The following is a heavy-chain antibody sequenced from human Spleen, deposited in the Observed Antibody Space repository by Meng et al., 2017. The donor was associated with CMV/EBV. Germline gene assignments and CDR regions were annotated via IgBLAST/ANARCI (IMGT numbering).Heavy chain of an antibody. CDR2: MFSGGTT. CDR1: GFTVSDNY. Sequence: GESLKISCAASGFTVSDNYMNWVRQAPGKGLEWVAVMFSGGTTHYADSVKGRFTISRDNSKNTLYLQMNSLRAEDTAVYYCAKDPSIAADYYFDYWGQGTLVTVSS. V-gene: IGHV3-66*02. D-gene: IGHD6-13*01. CDR3: AKDPSIAADYYFDY. J-gene: IGHJ4*02.